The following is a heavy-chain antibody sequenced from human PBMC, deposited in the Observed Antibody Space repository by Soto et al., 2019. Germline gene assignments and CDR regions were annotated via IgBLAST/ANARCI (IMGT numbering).Heavy chain of an antibody. CDR1: GGSTISGGYY. D-gene: IGHD3-22*01. J-gene: IGHJ6*02. CDR3: ARFWGTYYDSSGYPNYGMDV. V-gene: IGHV4-31*03. CDR2: IYYSGST. Sequence: SETLSLTCTVSGGSTISGGYYWIWIRQHPGKGLEWIGYIYYSGSTYYNPSLKSRVTISVDTSKNQFSLKLSSVTAADTAVYYCARFWGTYYDSSGYPNYGMDVWGQGTTVTVSS.